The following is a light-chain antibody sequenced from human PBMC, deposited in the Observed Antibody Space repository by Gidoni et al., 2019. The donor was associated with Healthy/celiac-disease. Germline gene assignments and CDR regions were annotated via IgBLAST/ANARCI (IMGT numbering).Light chain of an antibody. CDR2: GAC. V-gene: IGKV3-20*01. CDR3: QQYGSSPWT. J-gene: IGKJ1*01. CDR1: QSVSSSS. Sequence: EIVLTQSPGTLSLSRGDSSTLSCRASQSVSSSSLCYYQQKPGQAPRLIIYGACIRPTGIPDRFSGSGSGTDFTLTISRLEPEDFAVYYCQQYGSSPWTFGQGTKVEVK.